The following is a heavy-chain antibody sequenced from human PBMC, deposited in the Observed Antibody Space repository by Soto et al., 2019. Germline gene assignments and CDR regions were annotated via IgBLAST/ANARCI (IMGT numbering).Heavy chain of an antibody. V-gene: IGHV3-23*01. CDR3: AKFNIGQIEWLDHYYYYGMDV. Sequence: EVQLLESGGGLVQPGGSLRLSCAASGFTFSSYAMSWVRQAPGKGLEWVSAISGSGGSTYYADSVKGRFTISRDNSKNTLYLQMNSLRAEDTAVYWGAKFNIGQIEWLDHYYYYGMDVWGQGTTVTVSS. D-gene: IGHD6-19*01. CDR2: ISGSGGST. J-gene: IGHJ6*02. CDR1: GFTFSSYA.